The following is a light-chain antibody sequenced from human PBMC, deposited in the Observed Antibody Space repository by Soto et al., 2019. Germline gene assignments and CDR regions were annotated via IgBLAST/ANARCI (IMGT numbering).Light chain of an antibody. CDR3: QQSCSSFYT. V-gene: IGKV3-20*01. CDR2: GAS. J-gene: IGKJ2*01. Sequence: EIVLTQSPGTLSLSPGERATLSCRASQSVSSAYLAWYQQIPGQAPRLLIYGASSKATGIPDRFSGSGSGADFTLTISRLEPEDFSAYYCQQSCSSFYTFGQGTKLEIK. CDR1: QSVSSAY.